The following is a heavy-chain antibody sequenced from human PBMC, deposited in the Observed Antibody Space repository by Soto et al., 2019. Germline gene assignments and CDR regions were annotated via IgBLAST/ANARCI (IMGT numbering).Heavy chain of an antibody. D-gene: IGHD3-9*01. V-gene: IGHV3-33*01. CDR2: IWYDGSNK. CDR3: ARDLNVYDILTGYSFDY. J-gene: IGHJ4*02. Sequence: GGSLRLSCAASGFTFSSYGTHWVRQAPGKGLEWVAVIWYDGSNKYYADSVKGRFTISRDNSKNTLYLQMNSLRAEDTAVYYCARDLNVYDILTGYSFDYWGQGTLVTVSS. CDR1: GFTFSSYG.